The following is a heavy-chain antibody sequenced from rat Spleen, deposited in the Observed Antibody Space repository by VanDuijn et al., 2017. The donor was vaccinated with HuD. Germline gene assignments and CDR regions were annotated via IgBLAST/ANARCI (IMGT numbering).Heavy chain of an antibody. CDR2: ITNTGGIT. Sequence: EVQLVESGGGLVQPGRSLKLSCAASGFTFSDYAMAWVRQAPKKGLEWVASITNTGGITYYPDSVKGRFTISRDNAKSTLYLQMDSLRSEDTATYYCARHGLGEDYWGQGVMVTVSS. CDR1: GFTFSDYA. J-gene: IGHJ2*01. V-gene: IGHV5-17*01. CDR3: ARHGLGEDY. D-gene: IGHD5-1*01.